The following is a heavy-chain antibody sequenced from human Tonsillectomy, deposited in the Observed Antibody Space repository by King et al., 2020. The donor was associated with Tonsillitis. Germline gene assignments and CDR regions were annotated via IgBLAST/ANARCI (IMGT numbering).Heavy chain of an antibody. CDR3: ARNTYDFFTGYDLAINWFDP. CDR1: GYSISSGYY. Sequence: QLQESGPGLVKPSEPLSLTCAVTGYSISSGYYWAWIRQPPGKGLEWIGNIFHSGSTYYNPSLESRVIISVDTAKNQFSLKMRSVTAADTAIYYCARNTYDFFTGYDLAINWFDPWGQGTLVTVSS. J-gene: IGHJ5*02. CDR2: IFHSGST. D-gene: IGHD3-9*01. V-gene: IGHV4-38-2*01.